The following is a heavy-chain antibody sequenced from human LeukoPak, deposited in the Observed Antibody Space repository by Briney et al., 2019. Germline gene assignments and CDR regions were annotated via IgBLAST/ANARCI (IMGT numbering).Heavy chain of an antibody. Sequence: ASVKVSCKASGYTFTGYYMHWVRQAPGQGLEWMGWINPNSGGTYYAQKFQGRVSMTRDTSISTAYMELSRLISDDTAVYYCAKMGLKQWPYNYFDYWGQGTLVTVSS. D-gene: IGHD6-19*01. V-gene: IGHV1-2*02. CDR3: AKMGLKQWPYNYFDY. CDR1: GYTFTGYY. CDR2: INPNSGGT. J-gene: IGHJ4*02.